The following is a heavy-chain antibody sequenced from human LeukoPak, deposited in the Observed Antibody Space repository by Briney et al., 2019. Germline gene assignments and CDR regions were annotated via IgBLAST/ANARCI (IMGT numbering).Heavy chain of an antibody. J-gene: IGHJ5*02. CDR2: IKQDGSEK. V-gene: IGHV3-7*03. Sequence: GGSLRLSCAASGFTFSSYWMSWVRQAPGKGLEWVANIKQDGSEKHYVDSVKGRFTISRDNAKNSLYLQMNSLRAEDTAVHYCAREGRYFDWLLSWFDPWGQGTLVTVSS. CDR1: GFTFSSYW. D-gene: IGHD3-9*01. CDR3: AREGRYFDWLLSWFDP.